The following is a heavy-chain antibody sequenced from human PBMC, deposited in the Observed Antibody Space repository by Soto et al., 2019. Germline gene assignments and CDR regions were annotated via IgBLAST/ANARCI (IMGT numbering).Heavy chain of an antibody. CDR3: ARVQWVTMDV. CDR2: MYNTGST. D-gene: IGHD6-19*01. CDR1: GGSISRYY. V-gene: IGHV4-4*08. Sequence: SETLSLTCTVSGGSISRYYWSWIRQPPGKGLEWIGYMYNTGSTVYNPPFKSRITINPDTSKNQFSLQLNSVTPDDTAVYYCARVQWVTMDVWGQGTTVTVSS. J-gene: IGHJ6*02.